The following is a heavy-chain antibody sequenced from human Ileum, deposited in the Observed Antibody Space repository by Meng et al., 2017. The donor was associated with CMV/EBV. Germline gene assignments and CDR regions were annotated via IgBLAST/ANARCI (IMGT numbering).Heavy chain of an antibody. J-gene: IGHJ4*02. CDR1: GFNFRNTW. V-gene: IGHV3-7*01. D-gene: IGHD5-18*01. Sequence: GGSLRLSCEAPGFNFRNTWMTWVRQAPGKGVEWVANINEDRSDIYYVDSVKGRFTVSRDNAKNSVYLQMNSLSAEDTAVYYCARDQGQYTNYVYYWGQGTQVTVSS. CDR3: ARDQGQYTNYVYY. CDR2: INEDRSDI.